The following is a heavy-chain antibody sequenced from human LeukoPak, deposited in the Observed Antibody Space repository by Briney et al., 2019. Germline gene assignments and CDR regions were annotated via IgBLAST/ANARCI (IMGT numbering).Heavy chain of an antibody. J-gene: IGHJ3*01. V-gene: IGHV3-48*04. D-gene: IGHD2-2*01. CDR1: GFTFSSYS. CDR3: AREMSSISWFDVFDL. Sequence: GGSLRLSCAASGFTFSSYSMNWVRQAPGKGLEWVSYISSSSSTIYYADSVKGRFTISRDNAKNSLYLQMNSLRAEDTAVYYCAREMSSISWFDVFDLWGQGTMVTVSS. CDR2: ISSSSSTI.